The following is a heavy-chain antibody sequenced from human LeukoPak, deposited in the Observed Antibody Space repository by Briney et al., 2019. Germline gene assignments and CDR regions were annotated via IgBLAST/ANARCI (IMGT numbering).Heavy chain of an antibody. Sequence: SETLSLTCAVYGGSFSGYYWSWIRQPPGKGLEWIGEINHSGSTYYNPSLKSRVTISVDTSKNQFSLKLSSVTAADTAVYYCARAWYGDLSYYFDYWGQGTLVTVSS. D-gene: IGHD4-17*01. J-gene: IGHJ4*02. CDR2: INHSGST. V-gene: IGHV4-34*01. CDR3: ARAWYGDLSYYFDY. CDR1: GGSFSGYY.